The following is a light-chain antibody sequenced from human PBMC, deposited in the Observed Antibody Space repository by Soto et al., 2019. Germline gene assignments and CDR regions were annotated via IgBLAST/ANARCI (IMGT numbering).Light chain of an antibody. CDR2: GAS. CDR1: QSVSNY. CDR3: QQYGGSPQT. J-gene: IGKJ1*01. Sequence: EIVLTQSPGTLSLSPGERATLSCRASQSVSNYLAWYQQKPGQAPRLLIYGASRRATVIPDRFSGSGSGTAFTLHISRLEPEDFAVYYCQQYGGSPQTFGQGTNVEIK. V-gene: IGKV3-20*01.